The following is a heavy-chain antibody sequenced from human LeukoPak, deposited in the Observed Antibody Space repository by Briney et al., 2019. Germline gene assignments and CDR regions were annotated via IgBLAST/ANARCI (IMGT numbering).Heavy chain of an antibody. CDR2: INTNTGNP. D-gene: IGHD6-19*01. J-gene: IGHJ4*02. CDR3: ATENSSGWYKGNYYFDY. Sequence: VASVKVSCKASGYTFTSYAMNWVRQAPGQGLEWMGWINTNTGNPTYAQGFTGRFVFSLDTSVSTAYLQISSLKAEDTAVYYCATENSSGWYKGNYYFDYWGQGTLVTVSS. V-gene: IGHV7-4-1*02. CDR1: GYTFTSYA.